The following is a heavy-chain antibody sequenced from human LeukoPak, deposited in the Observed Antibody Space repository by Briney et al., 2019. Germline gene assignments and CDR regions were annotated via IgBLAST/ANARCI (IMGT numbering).Heavy chain of an antibody. J-gene: IGHJ4*02. CDR3: AVGYSSGWTRGYYFDY. CDR2: IVVGSGNT. D-gene: IGHD6-19*01. V-gene: IGHV1-58*02. CDR1: GFTFTSSA. Sequence: SVKVSCKASGFTFTSSAMQWVRQARGQRLEWIGWIVVGSGNTNYAQKFRERVTITRDMSTSTAYMELSSLRSVDTAVYYCAVGYSSGWTRGYYFDYWGQGTLVTVSS.